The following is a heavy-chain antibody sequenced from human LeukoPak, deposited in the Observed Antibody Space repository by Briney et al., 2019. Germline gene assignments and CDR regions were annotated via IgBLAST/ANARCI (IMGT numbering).Heavy chain of an antibody. J-gene: IGHJ4*02. CDR1: GFTFSSYS. Sequence: GGSLRLSCAASGFTFSSYSMNWVRQAPGKGLEWVSSISSSSSYIYYADSVKGRFTIFRDNAENSLYLQMNSLRAEDTAVYYCAREVAYSSGWFRDYWGQGTLVTVSS. D-gene: IGHD6-19*01. CDR2: ISSSSSYI. CDR3: AREVAYSSGWFRDY. V-gene: IGHV3-21*01.